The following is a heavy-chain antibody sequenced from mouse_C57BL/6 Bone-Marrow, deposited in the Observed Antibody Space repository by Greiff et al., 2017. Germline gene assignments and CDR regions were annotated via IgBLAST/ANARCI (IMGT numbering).Heavy chain of an antibody. J-gene: IGHJ4*01. CDR2: IDPSDSYT. V-gene: IGHV1-50*01. Sequence: VQLQQPGAELVKPGASVKLSCKASGYTFTSYWMQWVKQRPGQGLEWIGEIDPSDSYTNYNQKFKGKATLTVDTSSSTAYMQLSSLTSEDSAVYYCAGGLLPYAMDYWGQGTSVTGSS. D-gene: IGHD2-3*01. CDR1: GYTFTSYW. CDR3: AGGLLPYAMDY.